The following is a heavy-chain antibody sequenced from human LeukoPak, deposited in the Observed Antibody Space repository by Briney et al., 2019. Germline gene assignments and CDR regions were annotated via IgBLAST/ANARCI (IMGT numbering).Heavy chain of an antibody. CDR3: ARDHDYGDRALDY. J-gene: IGHJ4*02. V-gene: IGHV4-39*07. CDR1: GGSISSGSYY. D-gene: IGHD4-17*01. CDR2: IYYSGST. Sequence: PSETLSLTCTVSGGSISSGSYYWGWIRQPPGTGLEWIGSIYYSGSTYYNPSLKSRVTISVDTSKNQFSLKLSSVTAADTAVYYCARDHDYGDRALDYWGQGTLVTVSS.